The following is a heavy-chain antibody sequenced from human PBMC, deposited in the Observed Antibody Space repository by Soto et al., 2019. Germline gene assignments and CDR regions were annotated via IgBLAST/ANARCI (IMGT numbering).Heavy chain of an antibody. CDR1: GFTFSSYG. D-gene: IGHD4-17*01. V-gene: IGHV3-33*01. CDR3: ARDGHYGDDDAFDI. J-gene: IGHJ3*02. CDR2: IWYDGSNK. Sequence: GGSLRLSCAASGFTFSSYGMHWVRQAPGKGLEWVAVIWYDGSNKYYADSVKGRFTISRDNSKNTLYLQMNSLRAEDTAVYYCARDGHYGDDDAFDIWGQGTMVTV.